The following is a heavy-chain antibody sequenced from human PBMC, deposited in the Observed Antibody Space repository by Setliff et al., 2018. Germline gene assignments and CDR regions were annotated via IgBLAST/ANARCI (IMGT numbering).Heavy chain of an antibody. V-gene: IGHV4-34*01. J-gene: IGHJ6*02. CDR3: ARDRSAYSYGLDV. CDR1: GGSFSGYY. CDR2: IYHNGNT. Sequence: SETLSLTCAVYGGSFSGYYWSWIRQPPGKGLEWIGYIYHNGNTNFNPSLKSRVTMSVDTSKNQFALNLTSVTAADTAVYYCARDRSAYSYGLDVWGQGTTVTVSS.